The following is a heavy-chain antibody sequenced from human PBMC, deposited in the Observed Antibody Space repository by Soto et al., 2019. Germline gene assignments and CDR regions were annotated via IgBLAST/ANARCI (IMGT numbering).Heavy chain of an antibody. CDR3: ARGVLH. J-gene: IGHJ4*01. CDR1: GYTFSSYF. Sequence: ASVKVSCKASGYTFSSYFLHWVRQAPGQGLEWMGIINPNTGSTNYAQTFQGRVTMTRDTSTSTVYMALSSLRSEDTAVYYCARGVLHWGQGTLVTVS. CDR2: INPNTGST. V-gene: IGHV1-46*01.